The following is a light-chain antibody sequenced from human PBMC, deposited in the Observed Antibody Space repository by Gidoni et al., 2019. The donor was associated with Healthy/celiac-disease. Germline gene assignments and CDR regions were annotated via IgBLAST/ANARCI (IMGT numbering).Light chain of an antibody. CDR2: DAS. J-gene: IGKJ2*01. CDR1: QRVSSY. CDR3: QQRSNWPAYT. V-gene: IGKV3-11*01. Sequence: EIVLTQSPAPLSLSPGERATLSCRASQRVSSYLAWYQQTRGRAPRLLLYDASNRATGIPARCSGSGSGTAVTLTISSREPEDVAVYYCQQRSNWPAYTFGQGTKLEIK.